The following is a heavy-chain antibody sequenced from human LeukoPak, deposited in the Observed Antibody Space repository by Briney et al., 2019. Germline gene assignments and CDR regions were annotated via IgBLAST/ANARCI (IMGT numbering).Heavy chain of an antibody. V-gene: IGHV3-23*01. Sequence: GGSLRLSCAASGFTSKTYGMGWARQAPGKGLEWVSSIGGSGRNTRYADSVRGRFTVSRDNSNNTLYLQMNSLRAEDTAVYFCAKAQHDVYPSWFFDLWGRGTLVTVSS. CDR1: GFTSKTYG. CDR2: IGGSGRNT. CDR3: AKAQHDVYPSWFFDL. D-gene: IGHD3-3*01. J-gene: IGHJ2*01.